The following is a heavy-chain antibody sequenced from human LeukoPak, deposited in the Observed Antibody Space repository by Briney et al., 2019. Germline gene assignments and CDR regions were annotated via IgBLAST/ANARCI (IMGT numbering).Heavy chain of an antibody. J-gene: IGHJ6*02. CDR2: IKSKTDGGTT. CDR1: GFTFSNAW. V-gene: IGHV3-15*07. Sequence: GRSLRLSCAASGFTFSNAWMNWVRQAPGKGLEWVGRIKSKTDGGTTDYAAPVKGRFTISRDDSKNTLYLQMNSLKTEDTAVYYCTTDPPSYYDFWSGYGTNYYYGMDVWGQGTTVTVSS. CDR3: TTDPPSYYDFWSGYGTNYYYGMDV. D-gene: IGHD3-3*01.